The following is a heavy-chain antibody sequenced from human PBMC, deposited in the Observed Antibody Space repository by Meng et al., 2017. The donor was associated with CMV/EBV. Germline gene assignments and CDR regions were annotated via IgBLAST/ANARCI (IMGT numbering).Heavy chain of an antibody. CDR2: IYHSGST. V-gene: IGHV4-38-2*02. Sequence: SETLSLTCTVSGYSISSGYYWGWIRQHPGKGLEWIGSIYHSGSTYYNPSLKSRVTISVDTSKNQFSLKLSSVTAADTAVYYCARDGINIVVVPAAMISYYFDYWGQGTLVTVSS. D-gene: IGHD2-2*01. CDR1: GYSISSGYY. CDR3: ARDGINIVVVPAAMISYYFDY. J-gene: IGHJ4*02.